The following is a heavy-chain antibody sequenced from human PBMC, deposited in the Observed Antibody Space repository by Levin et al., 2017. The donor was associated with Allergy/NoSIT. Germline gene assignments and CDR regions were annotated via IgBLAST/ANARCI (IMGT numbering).Heavy chain of an antibody. CDR1: GFTISRYW. Sequence: LSLTCAASGFTISRYWMHWVRQAPGGGLVWVSRIYSDESTTSYADSVKGRFTVSRDNAKNTLYLQVNSLRAEDTAVYYCARGVAATGPSWFDAWGQGTLVTVSS. J-gene: IGHJ5*02. D-gene: IGHD6-13*01. CDR3: ARGVAATGPSWFDA. V-gene: IGHV3-74*01. CDR2: IYSDESTT.